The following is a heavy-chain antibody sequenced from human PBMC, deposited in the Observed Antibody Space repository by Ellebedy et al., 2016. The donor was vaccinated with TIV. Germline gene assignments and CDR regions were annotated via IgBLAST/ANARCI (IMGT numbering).Heavy chain of an antibody. CDR2: ISSGDGYP. CDR3: AKRASGNPVN. CDR1: GFTFRSYD. V-gene: IGHV3-23*01. J-gene: IGHJ4*02. Sequence: GGSLRLSXAASGFTFRSYDMSWVRQAPGKGLEWVSGISSGDGYPYYADSVKGRFTISRDNSKDTLHLQMNSLRAEDTAVYYCAKRASGNPVNWGQGTLVIVSS. D-gene: IGHD3-10*01.